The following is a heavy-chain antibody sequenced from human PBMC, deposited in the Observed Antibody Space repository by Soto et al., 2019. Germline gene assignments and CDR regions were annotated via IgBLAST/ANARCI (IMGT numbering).Heavy chain of an antibody. J-gene: IGHJ6*02. CDR2: INSDGSST. V-gene: IGHV3-74*01. CDR3: AREYSYGYIYYYYGMDV. CDR1: GFTFSSYW. D-gene: IGHD5-18*01. Sequence: PGGSLRLSCAASGFTFSSYWMHWVRQAPGKGLVWVSRINSDGSSTSYADSVKGRFTISRDNAKNTLYLQMNSLRAEDTAVYYFAREYSYGYIYYYYGMDVWGQGTTVTVSS.